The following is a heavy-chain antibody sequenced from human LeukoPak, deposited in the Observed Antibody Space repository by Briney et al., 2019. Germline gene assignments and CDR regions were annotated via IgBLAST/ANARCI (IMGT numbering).Heavy chain of an antibody. V-gene: IGHV4-30-2*01. J-gene: IGHJ3*02. CDR3: ARACSGGSCYYAFDI. D-gene: IGHD2-15*01. CDR1: GGSISSGGYS. Sequence: SETLSLTCAVPGGSISSGGYSWSWIRQPPGKGLEWIGYIYHSGSTYYNPSLKSRVTISVDRSKNQFSLKLSSVTAADTAVYYCARACSGGSCYYAFDIWGQGTMVTVSS. CDR2: IYHSGST.